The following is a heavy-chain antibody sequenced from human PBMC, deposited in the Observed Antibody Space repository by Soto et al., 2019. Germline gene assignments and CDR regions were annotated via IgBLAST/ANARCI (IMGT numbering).Heavy chain of an antibody. V-gene: IGHV3-33*01. J-gene: IGHJ4*02. D-gene: IGHD3-10*01. CDR2: IWYDGSNK. CDR1: GFTFSSYG. CDR3: AREGYYYGSGSSTLDY. Sequence: GGSLRLSCAASGFTFSSYGMHWVRQAPGKGLEWVAVIWYDGSNKYYADSVKGRFTISRDNSKNTLYLQMNSLRAEDTAVYYCAREGYYYGSGSSTLDYWGQGTLVTVSS.